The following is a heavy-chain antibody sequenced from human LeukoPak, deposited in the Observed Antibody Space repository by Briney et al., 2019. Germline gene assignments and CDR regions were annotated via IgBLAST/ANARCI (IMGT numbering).Heavy chain of an antibody. V-gene: IGHV3-15*07. J-gene: IGHJ5*02. CDR1: GFTFSNAW. D-gene: IGHD3-22*01. CDR2: IRSNSDGGTI. Sequence: GGSLRLSCATSGFTFSNAWMNWVRQAPGKGLEWVGRIRSNSDGGTIDCAAPVKGRFTLSRDDSKTTLYLQMNSLQTEDTAVYYCATDFYDSTWGQGTLVTVSS. CDR3: ATDFYDST.